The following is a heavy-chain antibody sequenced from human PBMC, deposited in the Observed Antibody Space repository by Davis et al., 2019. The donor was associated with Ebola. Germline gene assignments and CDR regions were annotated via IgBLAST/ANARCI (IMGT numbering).Heavy chain of an antibody. CDR3: ARGAYGDYIVKAFDI. J-gene: IGHJ3*02. V-gene: IGHV3-30*04. CDR1: GFTFSSYT. Sequence: GGSLRLSCAASGFTFSSYTLHWVRQAQGNGLEWVAVISYDGANNYHADSVQGRFTISRDNSKNTLYLQMNSLRAEDTAIYYCARGAYGDYIVKAFDIWGQGTKVTVSS. CDR2: ISYDGANN. D-gene: IGHD4-17*01.